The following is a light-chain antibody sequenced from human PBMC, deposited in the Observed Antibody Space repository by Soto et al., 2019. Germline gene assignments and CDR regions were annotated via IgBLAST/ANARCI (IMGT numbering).Light chain of an antibody. CDR1: QSVNSY. V-gene: IGKV3-11*01. CDR2: DAS. CDR3: QQRSNWPPST. J-gene: IGKJ2*01. Sequence: EIVLTQSPATLSLSPGEGATLSCRASQSVNSYLAWYQQKPGQAPRLLIYDASNRATGIPARFSGSGSGTDFTLTISSLEPEDFAVYYCQQRSNWPPSTFGQGTKLEIK.